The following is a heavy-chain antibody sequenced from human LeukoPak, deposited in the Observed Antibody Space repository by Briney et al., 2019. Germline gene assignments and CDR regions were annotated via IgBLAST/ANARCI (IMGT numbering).Heavy chain of an antibody. CDR2: ISGSGGST. CDR3: AKGTLSSGWSLGSYFDY. CDR1: GFTFSSYA. J-gene: IGHJ4*02. D-gene: IGHD6-19*01. Sequence: GGTLRLSCAASGFTFSSYAMSWVRQAPGKGLEWVSAISGSGGSTYYADSVKGRFTISRDNSKNTLYLQMNSLRAEDTAVYYCAKGTLSSGWSLGSYFDYWGQGTLVTVSS. V-gene: IGHV3-23*01.